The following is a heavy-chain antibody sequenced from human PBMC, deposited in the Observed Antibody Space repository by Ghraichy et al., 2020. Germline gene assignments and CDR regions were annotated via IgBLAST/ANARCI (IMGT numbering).Heavy chain of an antibody. CDR2: ISAYNGNT. D-gene: IGHD6-13*01. Sequence: ASVKVSCKASGYTFTSYGISWVRQAPGQGLEWMGWISAYNGNTNYAQKLQGRVTMTTDTSTSTAYMELRSLRSDDTAVYYCARFMAAAVVNAFDVWGQGTTVTVSS. CDR1: GYTFTSYG. J-gene: IGHJ3*01. V-gene: IGHV1-18*01. CDR3: ARFMAAAVVNAFDV.